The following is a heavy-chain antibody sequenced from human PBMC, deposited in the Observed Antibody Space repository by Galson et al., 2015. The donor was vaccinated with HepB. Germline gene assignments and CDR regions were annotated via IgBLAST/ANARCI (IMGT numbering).Heavy chain of an antibody. CDR3: ARGGRDGYNSH. CDR1: GYTFSIFD. D-gene: IGHD5-24*01. J-gene: IGHJ3*01. CDR2: MNPNSGST. V-gene: IGHV1-8*01. Sequence: SVTVSCKASGYTFSIFDISWVRQATGQGLEWMGWMNPNSGSTDYAQKFQGRVTMTRDTAISTAFMELRSLRSDDTAVYYCARGGRDGYNSHWGQGTMVTVSS.